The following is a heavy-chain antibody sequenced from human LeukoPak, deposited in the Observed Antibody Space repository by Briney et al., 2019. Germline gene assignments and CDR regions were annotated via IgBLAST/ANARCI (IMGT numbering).Heavy chain of an antibody. CDR3: ARDKAAQSPRNWFDP. CDR1: GFTFSSYW. V-gene: IGHV3-74*01. Sequence: GGSLRLSCAASGFTFSSYWMHWVRQAPGKGLVWVSRINSDGSSTSYADSVKGRFTISRDNAKNTLYLQMNSLRAEDTAVYYCARDKAAQSPRNWFDPWGQGTLVTVSS. CDR2: INSDGSST. J-gene: IGHJ5*02. D-gene: IGHD6-19*01.